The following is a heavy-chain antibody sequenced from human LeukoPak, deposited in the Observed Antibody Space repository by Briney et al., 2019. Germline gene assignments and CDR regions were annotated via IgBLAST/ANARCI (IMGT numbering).Heavy chain of an antibody. V-gene: IGHV3-7*01. CDR1: GFTFSKYW. CDR3: VREWGGGSNWSDH. CDR2: ITQDGSGE. D-gene: IGHD3-16*01. Sequence: GGSLRLSCAASGFTFSKYWMNWVRQAPGKGLDWVATITQDGSGEYYVDSLKGRFTSSRDNAKNSLYLQMNSLRAEDTAVYYCVREWGGGSNWSDHWGRGTLVTVSS. J-gene: IGHJ5*02.